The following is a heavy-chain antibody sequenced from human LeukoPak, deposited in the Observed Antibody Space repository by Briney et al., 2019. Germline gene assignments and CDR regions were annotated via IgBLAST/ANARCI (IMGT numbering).Heavy chain of an antibody. V-gene: IGHV1-69*06. D-gene: IGHD2-2*02. CDR2: IIPIFGTT. J-gene: IGHJ4*02. CDR3: ARTRSRRGYQLLYYYFDY. Sequence: GASVKVSCKASGGTFSSYSINWVRQAPGQGLEWMGGIIPIFGTTNYAQKFQGRVTITADKSTSTAYMELSSLRSEDTAVYYCARTRSRRGYQLLYYYFDYWGQGTLVTVSS. CDR1: GGTFSSYS.